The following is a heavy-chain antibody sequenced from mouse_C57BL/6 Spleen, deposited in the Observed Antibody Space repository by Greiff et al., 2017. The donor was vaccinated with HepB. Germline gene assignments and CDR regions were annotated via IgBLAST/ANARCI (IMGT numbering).Heavy chain of an antibody. CDR1: GYTFTSYW. Sequence: VQLQQPGAELVKPGASVKLSCKASGYTFTSYWMHWVKQRPGQGLEWIGMIHPNSGSTNYNEKFKSKATLTVDKSSSTAYMQLSSLTSEDSAVYYCAREGAYYYGSSYWYFDVWGTGTTVTVSS. CDR2: IHPNSGST. D-gene: IGHD1-1*01. V-gene: IGHV1-64*01. J-gene: IGHJ1*03. CDR3: AREGAYYYGSSYWYFDV.